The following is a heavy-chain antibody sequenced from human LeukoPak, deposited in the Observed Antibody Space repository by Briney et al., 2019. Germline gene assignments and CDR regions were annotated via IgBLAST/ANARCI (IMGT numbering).Heavy chain of an antibody. CDR3: ARDSMTGIAVAGPDY. V-gene: IGHV3-33*01. Sequence: GRSLRLSCAASGFTFSSYGMHWVRQAPGKGLEWVAVIWYDGSNKYYADSVKGRFTISRDNSKNTLYLQMNSLRAEDTAVYYCARDSMTGIAVAGPDYWGQGTLVTVSS. CDR1: GFTFSSYG. D-gene: IGHD6-19*01. CDR2: IWYDGSNK. J-gene: IGHJ4*02.